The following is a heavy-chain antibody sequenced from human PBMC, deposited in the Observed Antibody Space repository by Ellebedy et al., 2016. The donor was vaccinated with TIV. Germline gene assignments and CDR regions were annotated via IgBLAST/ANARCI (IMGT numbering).Heavy chain of an antibody. CDR3: ARVPPIVVVPAAVQQRDDY. V-gene: IGHV1-24*01. J-gene: IGHJ4*02. D-gene: IGHD2-2*01. Sequence: ASVKVSXXVSGYTLTELSMHWVRQAPGKGLEWMGGFDPEDGETIYAQKFQGRVTMTEDTSTDTAYMELSSLRSEDTAVYYCARVPPIVVVPAAVQQRDDYWGQGTLVTVSS. CDR1: GYTLTELS. CDR2: FDPEDGET.